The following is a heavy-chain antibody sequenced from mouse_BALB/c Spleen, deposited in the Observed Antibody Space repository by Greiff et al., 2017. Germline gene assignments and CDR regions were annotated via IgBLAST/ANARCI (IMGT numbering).Heavy chain of an antibody. CDR1: GYSFTGYN. V-gene: IGHV1-39*01. CDR2: IDPYYGGT. D-gene: IGHD1-1*01. CDR3: ARTGGGSSRWYFDV. Sequence: VQLKESGPELEKPGASVKISCKASGYSFTGYNMNWVKQSNGKSLEWIGNIDPYYGGTSYNQKFKGKATLTVDKSSSTAYMQLKSLTSEDSAVYYCARTGGGSSRWYFDVWGAGTTVTVSS. J-gene: IGHJ1*01.